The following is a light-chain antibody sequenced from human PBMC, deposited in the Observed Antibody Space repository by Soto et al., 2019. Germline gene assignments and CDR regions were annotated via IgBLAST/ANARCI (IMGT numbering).Light chain of an antibody. CDR1: RSLTRW. Sequence: DIQRSQSPSTLSASVGDRVNITCRARRSLTRWMACYQQKPGKAPKLLIYETSILHSGIPSRFSGSRSGTDFTVSIRMRQPDNIPTYYCQQYSTFWTSGQG. CDR3: QQYSTFWT. CDR2: ETS. J-gene: IGKJ1*01. V-gene: IGKV1-5*03.